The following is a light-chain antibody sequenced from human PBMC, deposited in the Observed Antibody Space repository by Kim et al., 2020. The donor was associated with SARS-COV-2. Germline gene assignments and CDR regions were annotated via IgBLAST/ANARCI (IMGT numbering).Light chain of an antibody. J-gene: IGKJ5*01. CDR3: QQLNTYPIT. CDR2: AAS. CDR1: QGITSY. V-gene: IGKV1-9*01. Sequence: DIQLTQSPSFLSVSVGDRVTITCRASQGITSYLAWYQQKPGKAPKLLIYAASTLQSGVPSRFSGSGYGTEFTLTISSLQPEDFATYYCQQLNTYPITFGQGTRLEIK.